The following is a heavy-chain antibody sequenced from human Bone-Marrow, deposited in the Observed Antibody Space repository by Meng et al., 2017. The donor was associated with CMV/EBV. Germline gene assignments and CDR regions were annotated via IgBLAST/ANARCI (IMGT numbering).Heavy chain of an antibody. D-gene: IGHD4-11*01. CDR1: GFTFSESA. Sequence: GESLKISCAASGFTFSESAIHRVRQASGKGLEWVGRMRSKANNYAIAYAASLKGRFTISRDESKNTVYLQMNGLETEDTAVYYRTRFLDYRDHRGLDVWGQGTTVTVSS. CDR2: MRSKANNYAI. CDR3: TRFLDYRDHRGLDV. V-gene: IGHV3-73*01. J-gene: IGHJ6*02.